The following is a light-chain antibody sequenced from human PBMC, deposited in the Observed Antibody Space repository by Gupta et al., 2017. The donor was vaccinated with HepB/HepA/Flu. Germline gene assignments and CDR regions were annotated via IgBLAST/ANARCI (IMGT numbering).Light chain of an antibody. CDR1: QGILNY. Sequence: DIQMTQSPTSLSASVGDRVTITCRASQGILNYLAWFQQKPGKAPKSLIFGASSLQSGVPSKFSGSGSGTDFTLTMRSLQPEDSATYYCQRYPSYPNTFGGGTKVEI. V-gene: IGKV1-16*02. J-gene: IGKJ4*01. CDR2: GAS. CDR3: QRYPSYPNT.